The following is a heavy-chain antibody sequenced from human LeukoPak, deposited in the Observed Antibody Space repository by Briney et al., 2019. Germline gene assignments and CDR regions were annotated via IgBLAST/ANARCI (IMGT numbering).Heavy chain of an antibody. V-gene: IGHV1-18*01. CDR2: ISAYNGNT. CDR3: ARGGGPYYYGSGSYSDY. J-gene: IGHJ4*02. Sequence: ASVKVSCKASGYTFTSYGISWVRQAPGQGLEWMGWISAYNGNTNYAQKLQGRVTMTTDASTSTAYMELRSLRSDDTAVYYCARGGGPYYYGSGSYSDYWGQGTLVTVSS. CDR1: GYTFTSYG. D-gene: IGHD3-10*01.